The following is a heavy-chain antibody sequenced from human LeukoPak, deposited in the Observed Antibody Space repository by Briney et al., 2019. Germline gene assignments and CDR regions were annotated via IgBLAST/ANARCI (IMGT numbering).Heavy chain of an antibody. CDR3: ARDPYYDSSGYYYRD. J-gene: IGHJ4*02. D-gene: IGHD3-22*01. V-gene: IGHV3-11*05. Sequence: GGSLTLSCAAPGFTFSDYYMSWIRQAPGKGLEWVSYISSSSSYTNYADSVKGRFTISRDNAKNSLYLQMNSLRAEDTAVYYCARDPYYDSSGYYYRDWGQGTLVTVSS. CDR1: GFTFSDYY. CDR2: ISSSSSYT.